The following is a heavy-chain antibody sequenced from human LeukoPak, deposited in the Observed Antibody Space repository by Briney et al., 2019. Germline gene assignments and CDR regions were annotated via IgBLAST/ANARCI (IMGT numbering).Heavy chain of an antibody. D-gene: IGHD2-2*01. CDR2: IYYSGST. Sequence: SETLSLTCTVSGGSISSGGYYWSWIRQHPGKGLEWIGYIYYSGSTYYNPSLKSRVTISVDTSKSQFSLKLSSVTATDTAVYYCARIPCSSTNCYFDYWGQGTLVTVSS. CDR1: GGSISSGGYY. J-gene: IGHJ4*02. CDR3: ARIPCSSTNCYFDY. V-gene: IGHV4-31*03.